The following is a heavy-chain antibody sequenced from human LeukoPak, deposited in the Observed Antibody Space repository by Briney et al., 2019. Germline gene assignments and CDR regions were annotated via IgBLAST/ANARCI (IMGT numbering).Heavy chain of an antibody. CDR2: IYTSGST. D-gene: IGHD6-13*01. CDR3: ARGLRGYSSSWYLDPPGVGSWFDP. Sequence: SETLSLTCTVSGGSISSYYWSWIRQPAGKGLEWIGRIYTSGSTNYNPSLKSRVTMSVGTSKNQFSLKLSSVTAADTAVYYCARGLRGYSSSWYLDPPGVGSWFDPWGQGTLVTVSS. V-gene: IGHV4-4*07. J-gene: IGHJ5*02. CDR1: GGSISSYY.